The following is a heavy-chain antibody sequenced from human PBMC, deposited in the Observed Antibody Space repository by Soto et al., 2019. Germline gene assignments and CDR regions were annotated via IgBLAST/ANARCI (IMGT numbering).Heavy chain of an antibody. CDR3: ASSPPGMDV. CDR1: GXTLSSYS. J-gene: IGHJ6*02. CDR2: ISGSGGST. Sequence: QSXGSLRLSYAASGXTLSSYSISWVRQAPGKGLEWVSAISGSGGSTYYADSVKGRFTISRENSKNTLYLQMNSLRAEDTAVYYCASSPPGMDVWGQGTTGTVSS. V-gene: IGHV3-23*01.